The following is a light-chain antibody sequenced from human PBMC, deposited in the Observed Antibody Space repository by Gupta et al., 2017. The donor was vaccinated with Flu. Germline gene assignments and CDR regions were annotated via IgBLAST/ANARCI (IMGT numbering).Light chain of an antibody. CDR2: EVS. CDR3: TSDTSSDIWV. Sequence: SMTISSTGTSSYVGGDKYVYWHHQAPPKAHLLMIYEVSKRPAGVASRFSASKSGNTTSLTISVHQAEDDADYYCTSDTSSDIWVFGGGTKVTVL. V-gene: IGLV2-14*01. CDR1: SSYVGGDKY. J-gene: IGLJ3*02.